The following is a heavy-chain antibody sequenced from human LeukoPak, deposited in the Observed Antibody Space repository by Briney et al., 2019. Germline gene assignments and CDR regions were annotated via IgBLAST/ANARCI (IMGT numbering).Heavy chain of an antibody. CDR2: INHSGST. CDR1: GGSFSGYY. J-gene: IGHJ4*02. Sequence: PSETLSLTCAVYGGSFSGYYWRSIRQPPGKGLEWIGEINHSGSTNYNPSLKSRVTISVDTSKNQFSLKLSSVTAADTAVYYCARGGIVVVPAGFDYWGQGTLVTVSS. CDR3: ARGGIVVVPAGFDY. V-gene: IGHV4-34*01. D-gene: IGHD2-2*01.